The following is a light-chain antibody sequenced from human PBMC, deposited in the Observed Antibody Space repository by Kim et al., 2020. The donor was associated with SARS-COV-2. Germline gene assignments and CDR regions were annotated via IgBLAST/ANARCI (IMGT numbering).Light chain of an antibody. V-gene: IGKV1-5*03. J-gene: IGKJ2*01. Sequence: SESVADRVTITCRASQSISSWLAWYQQKPGKAPKLLIYKASSLESGVPSRFSGSGSGTEFTLTISSLQPDDFATYYCQQYNSYPYTFGQGTKLEI. CDR1: QSISSW. CDR2: KAS. CDR3: QQYNSYPYT.